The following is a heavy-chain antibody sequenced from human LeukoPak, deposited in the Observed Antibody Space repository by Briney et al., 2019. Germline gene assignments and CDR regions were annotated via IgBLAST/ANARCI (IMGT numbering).Heavy chain of an antibody. J-gene: IGHJ5*02. V-gene: IGHV4-39*07. D-gene: IGHD3-3*01. CDR3: VRGGRWSSSFDP. CDR1: GGSISSSSYY. CDR2: IYYSGST. Sequence: ESSETLSFTCTVSGGSISSSSYYWGWIRQPPGKGLEWIGSIYYSGSTYYNPSLKSRVTISVDTSKNQFSLKLSSVTAADTAVYYCVRGGRWSSSFDPWGQGTLVTVSS.